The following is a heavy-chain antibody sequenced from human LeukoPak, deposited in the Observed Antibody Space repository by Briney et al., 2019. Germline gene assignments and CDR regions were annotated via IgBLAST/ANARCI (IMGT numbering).Heavy chain of an antibody. CDR2: MNPNSGNT. V-gene: IGHV1-8*02. CDR1: GYTFTDDY. Sequence: GASVKVSCKASGYTFTDDYVHWVRPAPGQGLEWMGWMNPNSGNTGYAQKFQGRITVTRNISISTAYMELTSLRSEDTAVYYCTRGRVYYSGSGNVFGVWGQGTMVTVSS. CDR3: TRGRVYYSGSGNVFGV. D-gene: IGHD3-10*01. J-gene: IGHJ3*01.